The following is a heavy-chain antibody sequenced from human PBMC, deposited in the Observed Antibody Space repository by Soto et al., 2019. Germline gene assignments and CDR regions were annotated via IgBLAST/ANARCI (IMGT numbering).Heavy chain of an antibody. J-gene: IGHJ6*02. CDR2: INPSGGST. D-gene: IGHD3-16*01. CDR3: ARGFGVPNYYYYYGMDV. V-gene: IGHV1-46*03. Sequence: GASVKVSCKASGYTFTSYYMHWVRQAPGQGLEWMGIINPSGGSTSYAQKFQGRVTMTRDTSTSTVYMELSSLRSEDTAVYYCARGFGVPNYYYYYGMDVWGQGTTVTVSS. CDR1: GYTFTSYY.